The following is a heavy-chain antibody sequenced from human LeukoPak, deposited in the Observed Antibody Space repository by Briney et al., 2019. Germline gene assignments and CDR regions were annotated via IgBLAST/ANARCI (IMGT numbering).Heavy chain of an antibody. D-gene: IGHD2-15*01. CDR2: IYYSGST. V-gene: IGHV4-59*01. CDR1: GVSISSYY. CDR3: ASIDCSGGSCYSEH. J-gene: IGHJ1*01. Sequence: PSETLSLTCTVSGVSISSYYWSWIRQPPGKGLEWIGYIYYSGSTNYNPSLKSRVTISVDTSKNQFSLKLSSVTAADTAVYYGASIDCSGGSCYSEHWGQGTLDTVSS.